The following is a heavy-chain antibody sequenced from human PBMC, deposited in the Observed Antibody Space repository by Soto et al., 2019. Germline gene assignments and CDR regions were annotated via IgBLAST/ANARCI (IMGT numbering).Heavy chain of an antibody. V-gene: IGHV5-10-1*01. J-gene: IGHJ6*02. Sequence: GESLKISCMGSGYKVSTWHNFTSYWIAWVRQMPGKGLEWMGRIDPSDSYTNYSPSFQGHVTISADKSISTAYLQWSSLKASDTAMYYCARHIGHLDSSSWYAPIYYGMDVWGQGTTVTVSS. CDR3: ARHIGHLDSSSWYAPIYYGMDV. D-gene: IGHD6-13*01. CDR1: GYKVSTWHNFTSYW. CDR2: IDPSDSYT.